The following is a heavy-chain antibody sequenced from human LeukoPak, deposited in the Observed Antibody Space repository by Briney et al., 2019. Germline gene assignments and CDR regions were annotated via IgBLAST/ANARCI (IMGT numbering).Heavy chain of an antibody. CDR3: ARVSIFDFGMDV. V-gene: IGHV1-3*01. J-gene: IGHJ6*02. Sequence: ASVKVSCTASGYTFTSYAMHWVRQAPGQRLEWMGWINAGNGNTKYSQKFQGRVTITRDTSASTAYMELSSLRSEDTAVYYCARVSIFDFGMDVWGQGTTVTVSS. CDR1: GYTFTSYA. D-gene: IGHD3-3*01. CDR2: INAGNGNT.